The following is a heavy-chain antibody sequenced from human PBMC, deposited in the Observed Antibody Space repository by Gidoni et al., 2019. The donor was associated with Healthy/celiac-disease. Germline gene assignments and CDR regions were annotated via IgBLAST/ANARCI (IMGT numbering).Heavy chain of an antibody. CDR2: IYYSGST. CDR1: GGSIRSSSYY. Sequence: QLQLQESGPGLVKPSETLSLTCTVPGGSIRSSSYYRGWLRQPPGKGLEWIGSIYYSGSTYYNPSLKSRVTISVDTSKNQFSLKLSSVTAADTAVYYCATLRYFDWLPLEGGWFDPWGQGTLVTVSS. D-gene: IGHD3-9*01. V-gene: IGHV4-39*01. J-gene: IGHJ5*02. CDR3: ATLRYFDWLPLEGGWFDP.